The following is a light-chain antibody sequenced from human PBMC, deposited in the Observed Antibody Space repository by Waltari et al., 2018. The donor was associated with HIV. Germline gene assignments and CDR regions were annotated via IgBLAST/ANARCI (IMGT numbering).Light chain of an antibody. CDR2: EDN. V-gene: IGLV6-57*01. CDR3: HSYDRSNLWV. J-gene: IGLJ3*02. CDR1: SGNIATNH. Sequence: NFMLTQPPSVSSSPGKTVTISCTRTSGNIATNHVQWFHKRPGSPPTVLIFEDNEKRPGVPDRFSGSIDSSSNSASRTISGLQAEDEAEYYCHSYDRSNLWVFGGGTKLTVL.